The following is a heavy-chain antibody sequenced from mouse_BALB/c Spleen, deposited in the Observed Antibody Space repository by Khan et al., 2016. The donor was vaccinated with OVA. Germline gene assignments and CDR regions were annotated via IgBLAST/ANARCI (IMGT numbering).Heavy chain of an antibody. D-gene: IGHD2-10*02. V-gene: IGHV1S81*02. J-gene: IGHJ3*01. Sequence: QVQLKESGAELVKPGASVKLSCKASGYTFSSYYIYWVKQRPGQGLEWIGEINPNNGGTNFNEKFKTKATLTVDRSSNTAYTQLSSLTSEDSAVYYCTSSGYGSFAYWGQGTLVTVSA. CDR1: GYTFSSYY. CDR3: TSSGYGSFAY. CDR2: INPNNGGT.